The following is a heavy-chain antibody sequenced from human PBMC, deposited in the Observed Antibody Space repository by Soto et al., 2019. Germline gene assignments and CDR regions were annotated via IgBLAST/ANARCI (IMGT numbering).Heavy chain of an antibody. Sequence: QVQLVESGGGVVQPGRSLRLSCAASGFTFSSYGMHWVRQAPGKGLEWVAVIWYDGSNKYYADSVKGRFTISRDNSKNALYLQMNSLRAEDTAVYYCARAALEVDWLLYYYYGMDVWGQGTTVTVSS. D-gene: IGHD3-9*01. V-gene: IGHV3-33*01. CDR2: IWYDGSNK. J-gene: IGHJ6*02. CDR3: ARAALEVDWLLYYYYGMDV. CDR1: GFTFSSYG.